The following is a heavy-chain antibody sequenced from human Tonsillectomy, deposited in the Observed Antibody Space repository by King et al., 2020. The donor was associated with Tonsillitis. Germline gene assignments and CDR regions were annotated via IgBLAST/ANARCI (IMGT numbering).Heavy chain of an antibody. CDR3: AKDWIANDY. CDR2: MSGSGGST. V-gene: IGHV3-23*04. J-gene: IGHJ4*02. D-gene: IGHD2-2*03. Sequence: VQLVESGGGLVQPGGSLRLSCSASGFTFSYSAMTWVRQAPGKGLEWVSAMSGSGGSTYYADPVRGRFTISRDNSKNTLYLQMNSLRAEDTAVYYCAKDWIANDYWGQGTLVTVSS. CDR1: GFTFSYSA.